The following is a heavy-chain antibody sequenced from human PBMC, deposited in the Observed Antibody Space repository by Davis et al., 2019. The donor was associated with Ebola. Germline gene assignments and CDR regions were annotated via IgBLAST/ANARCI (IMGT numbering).Heavy chain of an antibody. CDR1: GGTFSSYA. V-gene: IGHV1-69*04. J-gene: IGHJ5*02. Sequence: AASVKVSCKASGGTFSSYAISWVRQAPGQGLEWMGRIIPILGIANYAQKLQGRVTMTTDTSTSTAYMELRSLRSDDTAVYYCARSTIYWFDPWGQGTLVTVSS. CDR2: IIPILGIA. CDR3: ARSTIYWFDP. D-gene: IGHD2-21*01.